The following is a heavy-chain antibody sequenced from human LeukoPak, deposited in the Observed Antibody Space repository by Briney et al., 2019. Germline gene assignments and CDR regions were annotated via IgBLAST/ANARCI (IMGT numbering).Heavy chain of an antibody. D-gene: IGHD1-26*01. V-gene: IGHV3-30-3*01. J-gene: IGHJ4*02. Sequence: GGSLRLSCAASGFTFSSYAMHWVRQAPGKGLEWVAVISYDGSNKYYADSVKGRFTNSRDNSKNTLYLQMNSLRAEDTAVYYCARDQPGSYYFDYWGQGTLVTVSS. CDR2: ISYDGSNK. CDR1: GFTFSSYA. CDR3: ARDQPGSYYFDY.